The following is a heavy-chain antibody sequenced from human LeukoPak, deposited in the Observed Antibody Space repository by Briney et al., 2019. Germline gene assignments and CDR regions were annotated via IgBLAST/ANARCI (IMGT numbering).Heavy chain of an antibody. V-gene: IGHV3-53*01. CDR1: GFTVSSNY. D-gene: IGHD6-13*01. Sequence: GGSLRLSCAASGFTVSSNYMSWVRQAPGKGLEWVSVIYSGGSTYYADSVKGRSTISRDNSKNTLYLQMNSLRAEDTAVYYCASDIAAAGTFGVDWGQGTLVTVSS. J-gene: IGHJ4*02. CDR2: IYSGGST. CDR3: ASDIAAAGTFGVD.